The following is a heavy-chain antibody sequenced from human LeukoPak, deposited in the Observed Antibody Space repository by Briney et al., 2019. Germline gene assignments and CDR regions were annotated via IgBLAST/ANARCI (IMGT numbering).Heavy chain of an antibody. CDR1: GFTFSSYG. Sequence: GRSLRLSCAASGFTFSSYGMHWVRQAPGKGLEWVAVISYDGSNKYYADSVKGRFTISRDNSKNTLYLQMNSLRAEDTAVYYCAKDLEPYVVVVADNTYYYYGMDVWGQGTTGTVSS. V-gene: IGHV3-30*18. CDR3: AKDLEPYVVVVADNTYYYYGMDV. D-gene: IGHD2-15*01. J-gene: IGHJ6*02. CDR2: ISYDGSNK.